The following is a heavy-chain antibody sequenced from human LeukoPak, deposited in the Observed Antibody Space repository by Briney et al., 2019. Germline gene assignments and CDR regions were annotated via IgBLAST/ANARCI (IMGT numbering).Heavy chain of an antibody. CDR3: ARVASVVVPAPIDY. CDR1: GYTFTNFD. D-gene: IGHD2-2*01. CDR2: MNAYTGKT. J-gene: IGHJ4*02. Sequence: RASVKVSCKTSGYTFTNFDINWVRQATGQGLEWLGWMNAYTGKTGYAQKFQGRVTITAGKSTSTAYMELSSLRSEDTAVYYCARVASVVVPAPIDYWGQGTLVTVSS. V-gene: IGHV1-8*03.